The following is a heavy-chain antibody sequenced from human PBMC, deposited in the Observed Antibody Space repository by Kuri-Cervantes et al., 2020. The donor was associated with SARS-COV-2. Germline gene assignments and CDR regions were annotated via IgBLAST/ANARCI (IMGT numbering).Heavy chain of an antibody. CDR2: SNAGNGNT. CDR1: GYTFTSYA. D-gene: IGHD4-11*01. V-gene: IGHV1-3*01. Sequence: ASVKVSCKASGYTFTSYAMHWVRQAPGQRLEWMGWSNAGNGNTKYSQKFQGRVTMTRDTSARTAYMDLRSLRSDDTAVYYCARDARSDSNYSWFDPWGQGTLVTVSS. J-gene: IGHJ5*02. CDR3: ARDARSDSNYSWFDP.